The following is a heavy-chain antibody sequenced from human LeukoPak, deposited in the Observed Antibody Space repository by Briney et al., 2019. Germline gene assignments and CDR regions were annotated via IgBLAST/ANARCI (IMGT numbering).Heavy chain of an antibody. J-gene: IGHJ3*02. CDR3: AKDETYTVADRRWNAFDI. Sequence: GGSLRLSCAASGFTFSSYGMHWVRQAPGKGLEWVAVISYDGSNKYYADSVKGRFTISRDNSKNTLYLQMNSLRAEDTAVYYCAKDETYTVADRRWNAFDIWGQGTMVTVSS. CDR2: ISYDGSNK. CDR1: GFTFSSYG. V-gene: IGHV3-30*18. D-gene: IGHD2-21*01.